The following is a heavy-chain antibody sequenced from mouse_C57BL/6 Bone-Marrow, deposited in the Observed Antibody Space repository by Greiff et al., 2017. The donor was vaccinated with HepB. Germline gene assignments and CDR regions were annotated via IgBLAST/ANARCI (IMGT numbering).Heavy chain of an antibody. J-gene: IGHJ2*01. V-gene: IGHV1-66*01. CDR2: IYPGSGNT. CDR3: ARILLLLLFDY. CDR1: GYSFTSYY. Sequence: VQLQQSGPELVKPGASVKISCKASGYSFTSYYIHWVKQRPGQGLEWIGWIYPGSGNTKYNEKFKGKATLTADTSSSTAYMQLSSLTSEDSAVYYCARILLLLLFDYWGQGTTLTVSS.